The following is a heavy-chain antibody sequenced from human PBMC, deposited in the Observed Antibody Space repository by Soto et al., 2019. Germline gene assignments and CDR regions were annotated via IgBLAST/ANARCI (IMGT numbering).Heavy chain of an antibody. J-gene: IGHJ6*02. CDR2: IYYTGTT. CDR3: ARDLKMVTTSYYHYFLDV. Sequence: SETLSLTCTVSGGSVRSGDYYWSWIRQPPGKGLEWIGHIYYTGTTYYSPSLKGRVTISLDTSKNQISLKLSSVTAADTAVYYCARDLKMVTTSYYHYFLDVWGQGATVTVSS. CDR1: GGSVRSGDYY. V-gene: IGHV4-30-4*01. D-gene: IGHD4-17*01.